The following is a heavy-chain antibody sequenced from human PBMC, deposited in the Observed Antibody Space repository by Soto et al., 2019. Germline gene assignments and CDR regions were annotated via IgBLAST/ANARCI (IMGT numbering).Heavy chain of an antibody. D-gene: IGHD2-15*01. CDR1: GYSFTNYW. CDR3: ARLPTPTYCSGSTCSGY. CDR2: IDPDDPYT. V-gene: IGHV5-10-1*01. J-gene: IGHJ4*02. Sequence: GESLKISCNGSGYSFTNYWINWVRQMPGKGLEWMGRIDPDDPYTNYSPSFQGHVTISVDKSISTAYLQWSSLQASDTAIYYCARLPTPTYCSGSTCSGYWGQGTLVTVSS.